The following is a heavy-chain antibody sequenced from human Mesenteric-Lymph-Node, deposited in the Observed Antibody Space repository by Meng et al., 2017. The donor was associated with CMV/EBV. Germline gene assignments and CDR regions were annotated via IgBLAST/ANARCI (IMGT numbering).Heavy chain of an antibody. CDR1: GFSFISYW. D-gene: IGHD3-22*01. CDR2: INQDGSEK. V-gene: IGHV3-7*01. CDR3: ARETYDSSGYWIDY. Sequence: GESLKISCAASGFSFISYWMSWVRQAPGKGLEWVANINQDGSEKYYVDSVKGRFTISRDNAKNSMYLQMNSLRAEDTAVYYCARETYDSSGYWIDYWGLGTLVTVSS. J-gene: IGHJ4*02.